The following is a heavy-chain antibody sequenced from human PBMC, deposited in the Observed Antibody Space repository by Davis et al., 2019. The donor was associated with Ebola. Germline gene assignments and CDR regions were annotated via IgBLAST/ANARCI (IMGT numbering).Heavy chain of an antibody. J-gene: IGHJ3*02. Sequence: SVKVSCKASGGTFSSYAISWVRQAPGQGLEWMGGIIPIFGTANYAQKFQGRVTITADESTSTAYMELSSLRSEGTAVYYCARGRRSDSSGYYYSAFDIWGQGTMVTVSS. CDR1: GGTFSSYA. V-gene: IGHV1-69*13. CDR2: IIPIFGTA. CDR3: ARGRRSDSSGYYYSAFDI. D-gene: IGHD3-22*01.